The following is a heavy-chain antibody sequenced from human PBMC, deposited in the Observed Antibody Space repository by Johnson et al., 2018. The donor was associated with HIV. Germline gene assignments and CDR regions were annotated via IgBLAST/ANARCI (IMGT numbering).Heavy chain of an antibody. CDR3: ARAGVVFSTASHDAFDI. V-gene: IGHV3-66*03. J-gene: IGHJ3*02. Sequence: VQLVESGGGLIQPGGSLRLSCAASGFTVSSNYMSWVRQAPGKGLEWVSVIYSGGSTYYPDSVKGRFTISRDNSKNTLYLQMNSLRAEDTAVYYCARAGVVFSTASHDAFDIWGQGTMVTVSS. D-gene: IGHD2-21*01. CDR2: IYSGGST. CDR1: GFTVSSNY.